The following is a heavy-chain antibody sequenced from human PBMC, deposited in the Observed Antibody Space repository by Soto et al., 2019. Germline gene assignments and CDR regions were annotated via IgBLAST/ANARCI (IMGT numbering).Heavy chain of an antibody. Sequence: PGESLRLSCAASGFTFSSYGMLCVREAPGKGLEWGAVISYDGSNKYYADSVTGRLTICRDNSKNTLYLQMNSLRAEDTAVYYCAKEVKEGGGLRLLEWLHYYYSGMDVWGQGTTVTVSS. CDR3: AKEVKEGGGLRLLEWLHYYYSGMDV. CDR2: ISYDGSNK. D-gene: IGHD3-3*01. J-gene: IGHJ6*02. CDR1: GFTFSSYG. V-gene: IGHV3-30*18.